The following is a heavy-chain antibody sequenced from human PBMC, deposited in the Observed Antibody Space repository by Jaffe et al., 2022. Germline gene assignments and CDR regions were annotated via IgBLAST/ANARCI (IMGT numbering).Heavy chain of an antibody. CDR1: GFAFSGYW. CDR3: VRAPPTISSLLGDS. CDR2: IKQDGSEK. J-gene: IGHJ5*01. Sequence: EVQLVESGGGLVQPGGSLRLSCAASGFAFSGYWMSWVRQAPGKGPEWVANIKQDGSEKYYVGSVKGRFTISRDNANDSLYLQMSSLRAEDTAVYYCVRAPPTISSLLGDSWGQGTLVIVSS. D-gene: IGHD6-6*01. V-gene: IGHV3-7*01.